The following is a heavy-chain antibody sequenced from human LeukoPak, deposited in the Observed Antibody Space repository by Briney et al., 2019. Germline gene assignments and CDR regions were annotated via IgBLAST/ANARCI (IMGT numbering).Heavy chain of an antibody. CDR2: IYTSGST. D-gene: IGHD1-26*01. CDR3: ASGEPEYFQH. CDR1: GGSISSSSYY. J-gene: IGHJ1*01. Sequence: SETLSLTCTVSGGSISSSSYYWSWIRQPAGKGLEWIGRIYTSGSTNYNPSLKSRVTISVDTSKNQFSLKLSSVTAADTAVYYCASGEPEYFQHWGQGTLVTVSS. V-gene: IGHV4-61*02.